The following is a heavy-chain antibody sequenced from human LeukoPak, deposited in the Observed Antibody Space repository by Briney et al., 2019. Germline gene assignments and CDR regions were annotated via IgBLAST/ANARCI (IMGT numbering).Heavy chain of an antibody. V-gene: IGHV4-39*07. CDR2: IYYSGST. CDR3: ARGGSYHDAFDI. Sequence: SETLSLTCTVSGGSISSSSYYWGWIRQPPGKGLEWIGSIYYSGSTYYNPSLKSRVTISVDTSKNQFSLKLSSVTAADTAVYYCARGGSYHDAFDIWGQGTMVTVSS. CDR1: GGSISSSSYY. D-gene: IGHD1-26*01. J-gene: IGHJ3*02.